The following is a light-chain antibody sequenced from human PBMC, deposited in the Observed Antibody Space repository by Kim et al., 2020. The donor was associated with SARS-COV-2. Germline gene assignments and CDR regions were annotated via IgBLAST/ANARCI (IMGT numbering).Light chain of an antibody. Sequence: SYELTQPSSVSVSPGQTARITCSGDVLAKKYTRWFQQKPGQASVLVIYKDSERPSGIPERFSGSSSGNTVTLTISGAEVEDEADYYCYSATDNSLVFGGGTKLTVL. CDR3: YSATDNSLV. CDR1: VLAKKY. J-gene: IGLJ2*01. V-gene: IGLV3-27*01. CDR2: KDS.